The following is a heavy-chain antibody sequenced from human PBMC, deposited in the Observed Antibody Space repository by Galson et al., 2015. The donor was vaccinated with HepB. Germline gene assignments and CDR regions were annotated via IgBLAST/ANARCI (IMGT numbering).Heavy chain of an antibody. V-gene: IGHV1-69*13. Sequence: SVKVSCKASGGTFSSYAISWVRQAPGQGLEWMGGIIPIFGTANYAQKFQGRVTITADESTSTAYMELSSLRSEDTAVYYCARDRGIVVVPAANQYYYYYYGMDVRGQGTTVTVSS. J-gene: IGHJ6*02. CDR2: IIPIFGTA. CDR1: GGTFSSYA. CDR3: ARDRGIVVVPAANQYYYYYYGMDV. D-gene: IGHD2-2*01.